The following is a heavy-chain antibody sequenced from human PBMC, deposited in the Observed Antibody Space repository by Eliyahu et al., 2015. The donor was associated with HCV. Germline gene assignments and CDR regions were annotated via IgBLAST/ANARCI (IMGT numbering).Heavy chain of an antibody. J-gene: IGHJ4*02. CDR1: GXXFTSYY. Sequence: QVQLVQSGAEVKKPGASVXVSCXASGXXFTSYYMHWVRXAPGQGLEWMGIINPSGGSTSYAQKFQGRVTMTRDTSTSTVYMELSSLRSEDTAVYYCARALPHPYGDYGQGYWGQGTLVTVSS. V-gene: IGHV1-46*01. CDR3: ARALPHPYGDYGQGY. D-gene: IGHD4-17*01. CDR2: INPSGGST.